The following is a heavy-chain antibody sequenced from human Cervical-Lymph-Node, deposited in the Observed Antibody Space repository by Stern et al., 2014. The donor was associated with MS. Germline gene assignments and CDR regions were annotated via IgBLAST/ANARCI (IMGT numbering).Heavy chain of an antibody. V-gene: IGHV3-23*04. J-gene: IGHJ4*02. CDR2: IRGSGSST. CDR1: GFTFNHFA. Sequence: VQLVESGGGLVQPGGSLRLSCEASGFTFNHFAMNWVRQAPGKGLEWVSSIRGSGSSTYYADSVKGRFTISRDNPKKTLYLQLNNLGADDTAIYYCAKDHRIAAPGSTPFDSWGPGTLVTVSS. D-gene: IGHD6-13*01. CDR3: AKDHRIAAPGSTPFDS.